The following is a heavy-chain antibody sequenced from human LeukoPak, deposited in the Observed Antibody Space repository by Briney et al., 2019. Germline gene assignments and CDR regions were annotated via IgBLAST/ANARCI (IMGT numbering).Heavy chain of an antibody. Sequence: SETLSLTCTVSGGTISSGSYYWSWIRQPAGKGLEWIGRIYTSGSTNYNPSLKSRVTISVDTSKNQFSLKLSSVTAADTAVYYCARGDYYDFWSGYSFDYWGQGTLVTVS. D-gene: IGHD3-3*01. CDR3: ARGDYYDFWSGYSFDY. CDR1: GGTISSGSYY. CDR2: IYTSGST. V-gene: IGHV4-61*02. J-gene: IGHJ4*02.